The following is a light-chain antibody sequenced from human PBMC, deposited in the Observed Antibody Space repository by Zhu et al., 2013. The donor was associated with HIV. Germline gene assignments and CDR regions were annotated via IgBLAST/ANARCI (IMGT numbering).Light chain of an antibody. V-gene: IGLV1-40*01. CDR2: YNS. Sequence: QSVLTQPPSVSGAPGQRVTISCTGSTSNIGGGYDVQWYQQLPGAAPKLIVYYNSLRPSGVSDRFSGSKSGASATLGITGLQTGDEADYCCGSWDYSLNTYVFGTGTKLTVL. J-gene: IGLJ1*01. CDR1: TSNIGGGYD. CDR3: GSWDYSLNTYV.